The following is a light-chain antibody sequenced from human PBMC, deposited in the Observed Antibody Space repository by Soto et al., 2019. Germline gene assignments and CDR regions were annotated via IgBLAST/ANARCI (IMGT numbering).Light chain of an antibody. CDR1: SSNIGADYD. V-gene: IGLV1-40*01. J-gene: IGLJ2*01. CDR2: GNT. Sequence: QSVPTQPPSVSGAPGQRVTISCTGSSSNIGADYDVHWYQQLPGTAPKLLIYGNTNRPSGVPDRFSGSKSGTSASLAITGLQAEDEADYYCQSYDSSLSVVFGGGTKLTVL. CDR3: QSYDSSLSVV.